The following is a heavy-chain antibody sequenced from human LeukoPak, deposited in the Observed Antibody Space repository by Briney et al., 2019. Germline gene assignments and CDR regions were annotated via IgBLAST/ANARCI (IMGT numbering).Heavy chain of an antibody. CDR3: ARGRVGATPGGVY. Sequence: SETLSLTCAVYGGSFSGYYWSWIRQPPGKGLGWIGEINHSGSTNYNPSLKSRVTISVDTSKNQFSLKLSSVAAADTAVYYCARGRVGATPGGVYWGQGTLVTVSS. CDR2: INHSGST. V-gene: IGHV4-34*01. J-gene: IGHJ4*02. D-gene: IGHD1-26*01. CDR1: GGSFSGYY.